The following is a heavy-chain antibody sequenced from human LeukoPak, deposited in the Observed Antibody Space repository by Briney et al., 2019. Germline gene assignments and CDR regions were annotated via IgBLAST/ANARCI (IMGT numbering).Heavy chain of an antibody. CDR3: ARVPFVVMGVTGNWFDP. CDR2: INTNTGNP. J-gene: IGHJ5*02. Sequence: GASVKVSCKASGYSFTSNVISWVRQAPGQGLEWMGWINTNTGNPTYAQGFTGRFVFSLDTFVSTAYLQISSLKADDTAVYYCARVPFVVMGVTGNWFDPWGQGTLVTVSS. CDR1: GYSFTSNV. V-gene: IGHV7-4-1*02. D-gene: IGHD2-8*01.